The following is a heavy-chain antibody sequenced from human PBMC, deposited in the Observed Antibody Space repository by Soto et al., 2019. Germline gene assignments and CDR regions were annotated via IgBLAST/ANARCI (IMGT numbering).Heavy chain of an antibody. D-gene: IGHD3-3*02. J-gene: IGHJ5*02. CDR3: ARCEVHFWSAYLTAP. CDR2: IYSSGST. CDR1: VGSISGYY. V-gene: IGHV4-59*01. Sequence: SETLSLTCTVSVGSISGYYWSWIRQPPGKGLEWIGYIYSSGSTTYNPSLKSRVTISVDTSKNQFSLKLSSVTAADTAVYYCARCEVHFWSAYLTAPWGQGTLVTVSS.